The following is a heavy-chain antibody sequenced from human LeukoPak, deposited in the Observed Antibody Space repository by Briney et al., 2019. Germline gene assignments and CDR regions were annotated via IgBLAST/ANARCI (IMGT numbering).Heavy chain of an antibody. D-gene: IGHD3-22*01. CDR1: GGSISSYY. Sequence: PSETLSLTCTVSGGSISSYYWSWIRQPPGKGLEWIGYIYCSGSTNYNPSLKSRVTISVDTSKNQFSLKLSSVTAADTAVYYCARGGQYYYDTLVSMDVWGKGTTVTVSS. J-gene: IGHJ6*03. CDR2: IYCSGST. V-gene: IGHV4-59*01. CDR3: ARGGQYYYDTLVSMDV.